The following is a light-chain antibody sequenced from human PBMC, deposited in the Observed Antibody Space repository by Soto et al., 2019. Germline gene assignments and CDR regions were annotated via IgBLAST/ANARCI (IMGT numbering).Light chain of an antibody. Sequence: DIQMTQSPSTLSASVGDRVTITCRASQSINNWLAWYQQKPGKAPKLLISKASNLKSGVPSRFSGTGSGTEFTLTISSLQPDDFAGYYCQQYDSYPFTFGGGTKVEI. V-gene: IGKV1-5*03. CDR1: QSINNW. J-gene: IGKJ4*01. CDR2: KAS. CDR3: QQYDSYPFT.